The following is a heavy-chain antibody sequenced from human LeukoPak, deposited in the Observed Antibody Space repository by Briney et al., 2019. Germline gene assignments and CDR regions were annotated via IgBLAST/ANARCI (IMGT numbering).Heavy chain of an antibody. V-gene: IGHV1-2*02. J-gene: IGHJ3*02. CDR3: ARDAYLGAFDI. Sequence: ASVKVSCKASGYTFTGYYIKWVRQAPGQGLEWMGWINPNSGGTNYAQKFQGRVTTTRDTSINTAHMELSRLRYDDTAVYYCARDAYLGAFDIWGQGTMVTVSS. CDR2: INPNSGGT. CDR1: GYTFTGYY. D-gene: IGHD2/OR15-2a*01.